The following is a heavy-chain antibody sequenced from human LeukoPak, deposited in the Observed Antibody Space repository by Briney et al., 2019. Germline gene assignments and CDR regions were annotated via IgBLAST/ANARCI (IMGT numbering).Heavy chain of an antibody. CDR3: ARGGVGSRSIRSIEYFQH. V-gene: IGHV4-61*02. Sequence: SQTLSLTCTVSGDSISSGAYYWSWIRQPAGKGLEWIGRIYTSGSTNYNPSLKSRVTMSVDTSKNQFSLKLSSVTAADTAVYYCARGGVGSRSIRSIEYFQHWGQGTLVTVSS. CDR1: GDSISSGAYY. D-gene: IGHD1-1*01. J-gene: IGHJ1*01. CDR2: IYTSGST.